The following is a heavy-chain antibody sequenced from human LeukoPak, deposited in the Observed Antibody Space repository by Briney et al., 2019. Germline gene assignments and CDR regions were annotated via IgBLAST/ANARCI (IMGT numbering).Heavy chain of an antibody. CDR1: GFTFSSYA. J-gene: IGHJ4*02. D-gene: IGHD2-2*01. Sequence: TGGSLRLSCAASGFTFSSYAMHWVRQAPGKGLEWVAVISYDGSNKYYADSVKGRFTISRDNSKNTLYLQMNSLRAEDTAVYYCARGFPPRDLRYCSSTSCYGSHFDYWGQGTLVTVSS. V-gene: IGHV3-30-3*01. CDR3: ARGFPPRDLRYCSSTSCYGSHFDY. CDR2: ISYDGSNK.